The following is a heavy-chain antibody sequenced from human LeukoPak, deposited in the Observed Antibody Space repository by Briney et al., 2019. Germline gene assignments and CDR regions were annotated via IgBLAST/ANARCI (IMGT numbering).Heavy chain of an antibody. CDR3: AREQDFWSGYYTGGEFDY. CDR1: GFTFSDYY. CDR2: ISSSGSTI. D-gene: IGHD3-3*01. Sequence: KPGGSLRLSCAASGFTFSDYYMSWIRQAPGKGLEWVSYISSSGSTIYYADSVKGRFTISRDNAKNSLYLQMNSLRAEDTAVYYCAREQDFWSGYYTGGEFDYWGQGTLVTVSS. V-gene: IGHV3-11*04. J-gene: IGHJ4*02.